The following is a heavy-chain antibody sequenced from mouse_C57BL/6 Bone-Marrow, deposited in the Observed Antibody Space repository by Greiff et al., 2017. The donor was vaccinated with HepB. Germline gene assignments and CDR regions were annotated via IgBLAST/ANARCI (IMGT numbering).Heavy chain of an antibody. CDR2: INYDGSST. D-gene: IGHD1-1*01. V-gene: IGHV5-16*01. Sequence: EVMLVESEGGLVQPGSSMKLSCTASGFTFSDYYMAWVRQVPEKGLEWVANINYDGSSTYYLDSLKSRFIISRDNAKNILYLQMSSLKSEDTATYYCAREGVIWGYFDVWGTGTTVTVSS. CDR3: AREGVIWGYFDV. CDR1: GFTFSDYY. J-gene: IGHJ1*03.